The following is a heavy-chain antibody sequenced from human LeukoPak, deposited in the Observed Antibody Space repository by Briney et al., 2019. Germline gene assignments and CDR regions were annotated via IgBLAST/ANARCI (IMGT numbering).Heavy chain of an antibody. CDR2: INHSGST. D-gene: IGHD6-13*01. CDR3: ARGSSSSWYQAFDI. J-gene: IGHJ3*02. V-gene: IGHV4-34*01. CDR1: GGSFSGYY. Sequence: SETLSLTCAVYGGSFSGYYWSWIRQPPGKGLEWIGEINHSGSTNYNPSLKSRVTISVDTSKNQFSLKLSSVTAADTAVYYCARGSSSSWYQAFDIWGQGTMVTVSS.